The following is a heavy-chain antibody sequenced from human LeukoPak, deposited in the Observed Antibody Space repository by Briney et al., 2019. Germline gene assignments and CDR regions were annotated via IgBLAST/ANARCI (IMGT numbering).Heavy chain of an antibody. CDR1: DFTFSSYA. J-gene: IGHJ4*02. CDR3: ARGNGDYRLGSVSADY. D-gene: IGHD4-17*01. V-gene: IGHV3-23*01. Sequence: GASLRLSCAASDFTFSSYAMSWVRQAPGKGLEWVSTITGSGATTYYADSVKGRFTISRDISKNTLYLYLQMNSLRAEDTAVYYCARGNGDYRLGSVSADYWGQGTLVTVSS. CDR2: ITGSGATT.